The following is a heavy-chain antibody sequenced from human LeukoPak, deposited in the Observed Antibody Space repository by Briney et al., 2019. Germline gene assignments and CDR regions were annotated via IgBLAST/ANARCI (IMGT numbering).Heavy chain of an antibody. V-gene: IGHV1-46*04. Sequence: ASVKVSCKASGYNSTNFYLHWVRQAPGQGLEWMGVIKSSGDTTYYAQKLQGRVTMTRDTSTTTVYMELSSLTSEDTAVYFCARGGMAAAANWGQGTLVTVSS. D-gene: IGHD6-13*01. J-gene: IGHJ4*02. CDR3: ARGGMAAAAN. CDR1: GYNSTNFY. CDR2: IKSSGDTT.